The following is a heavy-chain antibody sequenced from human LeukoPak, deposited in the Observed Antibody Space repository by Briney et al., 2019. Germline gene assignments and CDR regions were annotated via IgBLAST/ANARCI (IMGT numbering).Heavy chain of an antibody. CDR3: ASGVYSSRWYYFDY. V-gene: IGHV4-59*08. J-gene: IGHJ4*02. CDR1: GGSISSYY. Sequence: TETPSLTCTVSGGSISSYYGSWVRQPPRKGLGWIGYIYYSGRTNYNPSLKSRVTVSVDTSKNHFSLKLSSVTAADTGVYYCASGVYSSRWYYFDYWGQGTLVTVSS. D-gene: IGHD6-13*01. CDR2: IYYSGRT.